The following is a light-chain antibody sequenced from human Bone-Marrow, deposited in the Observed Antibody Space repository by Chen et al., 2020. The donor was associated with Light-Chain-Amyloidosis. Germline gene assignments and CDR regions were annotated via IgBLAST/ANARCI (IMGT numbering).Light chain of an antibody. J-gene: IGLJ1*01. Sequence: QFALTQPASVSGSPGPSTIISCAGPSSDVGGDNHVSWYQQHPDKAPKLMIYEVTNRPSWVPDRFSGSKSDNTASLTISGLQTEDEADYFCSSYTIANTLVFGSGTRVTVL. CDR2: EVT. V-gene: IGLV2-14*01. CDR1: SSDVGGDNH. CDR3: SSYTIANTLV.